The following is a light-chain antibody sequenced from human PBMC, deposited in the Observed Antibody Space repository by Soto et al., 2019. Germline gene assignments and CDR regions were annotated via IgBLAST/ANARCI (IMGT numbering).Light chain of an antibody. CDR1: SSDVGGYNY. CDR3: SSYTSSSTLKV. J-gene: IGLJ1*01. Sequence: SALTQPASVSGSPGQSITISCTGTSSDVGGYNYVSWYQQHPGKAPKLMIYDVSNRPSGVSNRFSGSKSGNTASLTISGLQAEDEADYHCSSYTSSSTLKVFGTGTKVTVL. CDR2: DVS. V-gene: IGLV2-14*01.